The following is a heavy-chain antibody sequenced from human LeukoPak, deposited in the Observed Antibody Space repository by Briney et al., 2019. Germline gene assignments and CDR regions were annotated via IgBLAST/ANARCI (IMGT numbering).Heavy chain of an antibody. Sequence: GGSLRLSCAASGFTFSSYAMSWVRQAPGKGLEWVSAISGSGGSTYYADSVKGRFTISRDNSKNTLYLQMNSLRAEDTAVYYCARAGTATQYYFDYWGQGTLVTVSS. CDR1: GFTFSSYA. CDR2: ISGSGGST. CDR3: ARAGTATQYYFDY. V-gene: IGHV3-23*01. J-gene: IGHJ4*02.